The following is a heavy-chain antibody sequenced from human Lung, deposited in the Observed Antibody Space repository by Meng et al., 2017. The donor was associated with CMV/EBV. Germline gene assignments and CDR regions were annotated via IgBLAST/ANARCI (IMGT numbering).Heavy chain of an antibody. Sequence: VQLQEPGPGLGTPSGTLSLTCAVSGGSISSSNWWSWVRQPPGKGLEWIGEIYHSGSTNYNPSLKSRVTISVDKSKNQFSLKLSSVTAADTAVYYCASFPPPGKQWLVTDYWGQGTLVTVSS. V-gene: IGHV4-4*02. CDR3: ASFPPPGKQWLVTDY. CDR2: IYHSGST. CDR1: GGSISSSNW. J-gene: IGHJ4*02. D-gene: IGHD6-19*01.